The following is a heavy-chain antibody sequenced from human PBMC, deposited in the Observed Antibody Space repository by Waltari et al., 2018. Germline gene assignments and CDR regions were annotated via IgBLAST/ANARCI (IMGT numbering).Heavy chain of an antibody. Sequence: QLQLQESGPGLVKPSETLSLTCTVSGGSISSSSYYWGWIRQPPGKGLEWIGSIYYSGSTYYNPSLKSRVTRSVDTSKNQFSLKRSAVTAADTAVYYCASTMVQGPIDYWGQGTLVTVSS. V-gene: IGHV4-39*07. D-gene: IGHD3-10*01. J-gene: IGHJ4*02. CDR1: GGSISSSSYY. CDR3: ASTMVQGPIDY. CDR2: IYYSGST.